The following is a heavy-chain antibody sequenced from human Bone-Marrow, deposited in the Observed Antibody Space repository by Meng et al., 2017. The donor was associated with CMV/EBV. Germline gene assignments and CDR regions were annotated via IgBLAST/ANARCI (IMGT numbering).Heavy chain of an antibody. D-gene: IGHD3-3*01. J-gene: IGHJ6*02. Sequence: SETLSLTCTVSGGSISSSSYYWGWIRQPPGKGLEWIGSIYYSGSTYYNPSLKSRVTISVDTSKNQFSLKLSSVTAADTAVYYCASLRFLEWLLKVSYYGMDVWGQGTTVTVPS. CDR3: ASLRFLEWLLKVSYYGMDV. CDR1: GGSISSSSYY. CDR2: IYYSGST. V-gene: IGHV4-39*01.